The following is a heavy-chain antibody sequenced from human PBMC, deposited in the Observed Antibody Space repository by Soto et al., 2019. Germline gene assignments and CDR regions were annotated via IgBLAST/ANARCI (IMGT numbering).Heavy chain of an antibody. CDR1: GYTLTELS. J-gene: IGHJ6*02. CDR3: ATDPCAGGSCNYPNTYYYYGMDV. Sequence: ASVKVSCKVSGYTLTELSMHWVRQAPGKGLEWMGGFDPEDGETIYAQKFQGRVTMTEDTSTDTAYMELSSLRSEDTAVYYCATDPCAGGSCNYPNTYYYYGMDVWGQGTTVTVSS. V-gene: IGHV1-24*01. D-gene: IGHD2-15*01. CDR2: FDPEDGET.